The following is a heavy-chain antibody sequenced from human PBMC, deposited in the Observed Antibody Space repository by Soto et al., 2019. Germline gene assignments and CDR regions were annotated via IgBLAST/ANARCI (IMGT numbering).Heavy chain of an antibody. D-gene: IGHD2-2*01. Sequence: VGSLRLSCAASGITFSNAWMTWVRQAPGKGLEWVGRIKSITDGGTTDYAAPVKGRFTISRDDSKDTLYLQMNNLRTEDTAVYHCTTDSADIVVVPATFGMDVWGQGTTVTVSS. CDR3: TTDSADIVVVPATFGMDV. J-gene: IGHJ6*02. CDR1: GITFSNAW. V-gene: IGHV3-15*01. CDR2: IKSITDGGTT.